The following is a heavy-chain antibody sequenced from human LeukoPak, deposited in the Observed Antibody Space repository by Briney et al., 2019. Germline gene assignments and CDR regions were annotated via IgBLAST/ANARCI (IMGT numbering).Heavy chain of an antibody. CDR2: INHSGST. D-gene: IGHD3-3*01. V-gene: IGHV4-39*07. CDR3: ARGGRHYDFWSGPRENWFDP. Sequence: SETLSLTCSVSGGSISSTRYYWGWIRQPPGKGLEWIGEINHSGSTNYNPSLKSRVTISVDTSKNQFSLKLSSVTAADTAVYYCARGGRHYDFWSGPRENWFDPWGQGTLVTVSS. J-gene: IGHJ5*02. CDR1: GGSISSTRYY.